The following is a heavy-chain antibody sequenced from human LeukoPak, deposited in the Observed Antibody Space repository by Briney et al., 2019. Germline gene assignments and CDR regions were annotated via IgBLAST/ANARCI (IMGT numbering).Heavy chain of an antibody. J-gene: IGHJ4*02. D-gene: IGHD3-22*01. Sequence: GGFLRLSCAASGFTFSSYWMSWVRQAPGKGLEWVANIKQDGSEKYYVDSVKGRFTISRDNAKNSLYLQMNSLRAEDTAVYYCARPRYYYDSSGYLVWGQGTLVTVSS. CDR1: GFTFSSYW. V-gene: IGHV3-7*01. CDR2: IKQDGSEK. CDR3: ARPRYYYDSSGYLV.